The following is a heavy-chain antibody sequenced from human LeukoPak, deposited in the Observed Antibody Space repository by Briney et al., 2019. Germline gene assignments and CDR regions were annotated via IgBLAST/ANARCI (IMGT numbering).Heavy chain of an antibody. CDR1: GFTFSSYA. Sequence: GGSLRLSCAASGFTFSSYAMSWVRQAPGKGLEWVSAISGSGGSTYYADSVKGRFTISRDNTKNSLYLQMNSLRAEDTAVYYCAKDGGSDPDSFDIWGQGTMVTVSS. J-gene: IGHJ3*02. D-gene: IGHD2-15*01. V-gene: IGHV3-23*01. CDR3: AKDGGSDPDSFDI. CDR2: ISGSGGST.